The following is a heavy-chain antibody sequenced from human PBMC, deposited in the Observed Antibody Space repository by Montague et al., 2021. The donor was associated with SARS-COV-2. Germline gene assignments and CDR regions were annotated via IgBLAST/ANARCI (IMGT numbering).Heavy chain of an antibody. CDR2: INHSGST. CDR1: GGSFSGYY. D-gene: IGHD6-13*01. Sequence: SETLSLTCAVYGGSFSGYYWSWIRQPPGKGLEWIGEINHSGSTNXNPSLKSRVTISEDTSKNQFSLKLSSVTAADTAVYYCARDSKAAAGTDYWGQGTLVTVSS. J-gene: IGHJ4*02. CDR3: ARDSKAAAGTDY. V-gene: IGHV4-34*01.